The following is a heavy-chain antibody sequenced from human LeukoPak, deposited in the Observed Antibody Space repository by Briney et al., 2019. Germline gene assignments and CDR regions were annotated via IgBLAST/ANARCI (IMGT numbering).Heavy chain of an antibody. D-gene: IGHD6-13*01. Sequence: SETLSLTCTVSGYPISSGYYWGWIRQPPGKGLEWLASIYHSGTIYYNPSLKSRVAISVDTSKNQFSLKLTSVTAADTVVYYCARGLGRQQLVSPFDYWGQGTLVTVSS. J-gene: IGHJ4*02. V-gene: IGHV4-38-2*02. CDR3: ARGLGRQQLVSPFDY. CDR2: IYHSGTI. CDR1: GYPISSGYY.